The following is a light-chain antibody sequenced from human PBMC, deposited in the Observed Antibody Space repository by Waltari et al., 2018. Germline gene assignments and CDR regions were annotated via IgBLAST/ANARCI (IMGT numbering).Light chain of an antibody. CDR2: DVS. Sequence: QSALTQPASVSGSPGQSITISCTGTSSDVGGYNYVSWYQQHPGKAPKLMIDDVSKRPSGVSNRFSGSTSGNTASLIISGLQAEDEADYYCSSYTSSSTLGVFGGGTKLPVL. CDR1: SSDVGGYNY. V-gene: IGLV2-14*01. J-gene: IGLJ2*01. CDR3: SSYTSSSTLGV.